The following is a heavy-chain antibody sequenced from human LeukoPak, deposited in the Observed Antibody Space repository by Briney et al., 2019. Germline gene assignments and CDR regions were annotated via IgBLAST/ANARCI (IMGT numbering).Heavy chain of an antibody. CDR2: IYHSGST. D-gene: IGHD4-17*01. CDR3: ARRRYGDYDYFDY. V-gene: IGHV4-38-2*01. J-gene: IGHJ4*02. Sequence: SETLSLTXAVSGYSISSGYYWGWIRQPPGKRLEWIGSIYHSGSTYYNPSLKSRVTISVDTSKNQFSLKLSSVTAADTAVYYCARRRYGDYDYFDYWGQGTLVTVSS. CDR1: GYSISSGYY.